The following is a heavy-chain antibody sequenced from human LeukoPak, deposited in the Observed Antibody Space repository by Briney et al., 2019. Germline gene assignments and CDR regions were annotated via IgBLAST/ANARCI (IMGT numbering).Heavy chain of an antibody. J-gene: IGHJ5*02. D-gene: IGHD1-1*01. CDR1: GYNFNDYG. CDR2: ISAFTGDT. CDR3: AREATGRAFDP. V-gene: IGHV1-18*01. Sequence: ASVKVSCKASGYNFNDYGVTWVRQAPGQGLGWMGWISAFTGDTNYAQKFQGRVTMTTDTSTDTAYMEMRSLRSDDTAVYFCAREATGRAFDPWGQGTLVTVSS.